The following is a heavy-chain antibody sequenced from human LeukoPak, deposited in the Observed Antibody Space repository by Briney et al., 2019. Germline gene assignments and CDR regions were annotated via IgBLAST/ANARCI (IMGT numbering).Heavy chain of an antibody. D-gene: IGHD6-13*01. V-gene: IGHV4-59*01. Sequence: SETLSLTCTVSAGSISSYYWSWIRQPPGKGLEWIGYIHYSGSTNYNPSLKSRVTISLDTSKNQLPLRLSSVTAADTAVYYCARVYYSSSYDYWYFDLWGRGTLVTVSS. CDR3: ARVYYSSSYDYWYFDL. CDR2: IHYSGST. J-gene: IGHJ2*01. CDR1: AGSISSYY.